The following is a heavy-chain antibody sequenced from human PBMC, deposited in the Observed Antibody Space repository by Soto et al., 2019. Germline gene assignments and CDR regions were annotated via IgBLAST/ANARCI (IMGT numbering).Heavy chain of an antibody. Sequence: GGSLRLSCAASGFTFSSYAMSWVRQAPGKGLEWVSAIRGSGGSTYYADSVKGRFTISRDNSKNTLYLQMNSPRAEDTAVYYCAKGDDSSGYYLLAHYYFDYWGQGTLVTVSS. CDR2: IRGSGGST. J-gene: IGHJ4*02. D-gene: IGHD3-22*01. CDR1: GFTFSSYA. V-gene: IGHV3-23*01. CDR3: AKGDDSSGYYLLAHYYFDY.